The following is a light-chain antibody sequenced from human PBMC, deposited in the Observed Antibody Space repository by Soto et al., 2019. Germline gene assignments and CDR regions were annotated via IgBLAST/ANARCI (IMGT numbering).Light chain of an antibody. Sequence: QSVLTQPPSMSAAPGQKVTISCSGSSFNVGSNYVSWYQQLPGTAPKLLIYDNSRRPSGIPDRISGFKSGTSATLGITGLQTGDEADYYCGTWDDSLNAGVFGGGTKLTVL. CDR2: DNS. CDR3: GTWDDSLNAGV. V-gene: IGLV1-51*01. J-gene: IGLJ2*01. CDR1: SFNVGSNY.